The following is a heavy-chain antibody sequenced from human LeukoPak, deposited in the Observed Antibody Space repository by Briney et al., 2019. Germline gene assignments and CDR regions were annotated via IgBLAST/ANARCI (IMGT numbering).Heavy chain of an antibody. CDR3: ARGIQLWSVGFDY. CDR2: IYYSGST. CDR1: GGSISSYY. J-gene: IGHJ4*02. V-gene: IGHV4-59*01. Sequence: SETLSLTCTVSGGSISSYYWSWIRQPPGKGLEWIGYIYYSGSTNYNPSLKSRVTISVDTSKNQFSLKLSSVTAADTAVYYCARGIQLWSVGFDYWGQGTLVTVSS. D-gene: IGHD5-18*01.